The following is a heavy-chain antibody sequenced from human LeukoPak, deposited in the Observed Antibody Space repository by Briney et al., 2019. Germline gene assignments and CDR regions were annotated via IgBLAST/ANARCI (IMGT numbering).Heavy chain of an antibody. V-gene: IGHV1-46*01. CDR1: GYTFTSYY. Sequence: GASVKVSCKASGYTFTSYYMHWVRQAPGQGLEWMGIINPSGGSTSYAQKFQGRVTMTRDTSTSTVYMELSSLRSEDTAVYYCASSNYYDGSGYYRPLDYWGQGTLVTVSS. CDR3: ASSNYYDGSGYYRPLDY. J-gene: IGHJ4*02. D-gene: IGHD3-22*01. CDR2: INPSGGST.